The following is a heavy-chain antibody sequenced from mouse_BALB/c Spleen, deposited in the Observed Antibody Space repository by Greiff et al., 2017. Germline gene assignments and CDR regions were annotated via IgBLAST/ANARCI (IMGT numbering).Heavy chain of an antibody. CDR2: INPSNGRT. Sequence: QVQLQQPWAELVKPGASVKLSCKASGYTFTSYWMHWVKQRPGQGLEWIGEINPSNGRTNYNEKFKSKATLTVDKSSSTAYMQLSSLTSEDSAVYYCASNYGSSFSFDYWGQGTTLTVSS. CDR1: GYTFTSYW. CDR3: ASNYGSSFSFDY. D-gene: IGHD1-1*01. V-gene: IGHV1S81*02. J-gene: IGHJ2*01.